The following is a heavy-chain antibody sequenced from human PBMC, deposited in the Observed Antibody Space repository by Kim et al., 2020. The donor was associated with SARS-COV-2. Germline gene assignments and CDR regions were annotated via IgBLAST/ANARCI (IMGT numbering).Heavy chain of an antibody. Sequence: TVCADSVECRFTISRDNAKNTLFLQMNSLRVEDTGVYYCARDFHARTCPYWGQGTLVTVSS. J-gene: IGHJ4*02. CDR3: ARDFHARTCPY. CDR2: T. V-gene: IGHV3-74*01. D-gene: IGHD1-7*01.